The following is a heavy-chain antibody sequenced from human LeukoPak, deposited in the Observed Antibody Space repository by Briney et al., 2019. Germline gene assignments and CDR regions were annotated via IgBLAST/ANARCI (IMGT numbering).Heavy chain of an antibody. CDR3: AREEQDARRGYSYGYSY. J-gene: IGHJ4*02. V-gene: IGHV3-21*01. CDR1: GFTFSSYS. Sequence: PGGSLRLSCAASGFTFSSYSMNWVRQAPGKGLEWVSSISSSSSYIYYADSVKGRFTISRDNAKNSLYLQMNSLRAEDTAVYYCAREEQDARRGYSYGYSYWGQGTLVTVSS. CDR2: ISSSSSYI. D-gene: IGHD5-18*01.